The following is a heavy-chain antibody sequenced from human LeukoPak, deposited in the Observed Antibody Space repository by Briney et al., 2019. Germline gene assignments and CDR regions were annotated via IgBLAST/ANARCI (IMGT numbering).Heavy chain of an antibody. CDR1: GGTFSSYA. CDR3: ARDGNYYGSGSYLWFDP. J-gene: IGHJ5*02. V-gene: IGHV1-69*01. D-gene: IGHD3-10*01. Sequence: GSSVKVSCKASGGTFSSYAISWVRQAPGQGLEWMGGITPIFGTANYAQKFQGRVTITAGESTSTAYMELSSLRSEDTAVYYCARDGNYYGSGSYLWFDPWGQGTLVTVSS. CDR2: ITPIFGTA.